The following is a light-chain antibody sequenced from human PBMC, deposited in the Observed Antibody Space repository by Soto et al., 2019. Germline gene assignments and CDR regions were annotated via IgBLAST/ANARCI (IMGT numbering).Light chain of an antibody. CDR1: QSVRTS. V-gene: IGKV3-11*01. Sequence: EILLTQSPDTLSLSPVERATLSCISSQSVRTSLAWYQPTPGQAPRLVIYDASLRANGVPARFGGSGSGTDFTLTIKSLEPEDFAVYYCQQRNVWPPIICGQGTRREIK. CDR3: QQRNVWPPII. J-gene: IGKJ5*01. CDR2: DAS.